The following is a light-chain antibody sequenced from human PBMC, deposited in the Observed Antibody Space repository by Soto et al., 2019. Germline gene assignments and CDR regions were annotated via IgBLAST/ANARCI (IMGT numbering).Light chain of an antibody. CDR1: SSDVGGYNY. J-gene: IGLJ1*01. V-gene: IGLV2-14*01. CDR3: SSYTSSSTLLYV. Sequence: QSALTQPASVSGSPGQSITISGTGTSSDVGGYNYVSWYQQHPGKAPKLMIYDVSNRPSGVSNRFSGSKSGNTASLTISGLQAEDEDDYYCSSYTSSSTLLYVFGTGTKVTVL. CDR2: DVS.